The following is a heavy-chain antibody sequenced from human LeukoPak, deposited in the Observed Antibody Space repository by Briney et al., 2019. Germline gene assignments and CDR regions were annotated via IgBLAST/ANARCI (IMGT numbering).Heavy chain of an antibody. V-gene: IGHV3-53*01. CDR3: ARGLVYYDSSGYLYY. Sequence: PGGSLRLSCAASGFTVSSDCMSRVRQAPGKGLEWVSVIYSGGSTYYADSVKGRFTISRDNSKNTLYLQMNSLRAEDTAVYYCARGLVYYDSSGYLYYWGQGTLVTVSS. J-gene: IGHJ4*02. CDR2: IYSGGST. CDR1: GFTVSSDC. D-gene: IGHD3-22*01.